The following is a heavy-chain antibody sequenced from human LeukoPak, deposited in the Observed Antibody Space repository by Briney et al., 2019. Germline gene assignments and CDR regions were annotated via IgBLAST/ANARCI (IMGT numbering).Heavy chain of an antibody. D-gene: IGHD3-22*01. CDR1: GFPLSSYA. CDR2: ISGGGDTT. J-gene: IGHJ4*02. CDR3: AKGFTMIVVDPDY. Sequence: GGSLRLSCAASGFPLSSYAMSWVRLAPGKGLEWVSGISGGGDTTYYADSVKGRFTISRDNSKNTLYLQMNSLRAEDTAVYYCAKGFTMIVVDPDYWGQGTLVTVSS. V-gene: IGHV3-23*01.